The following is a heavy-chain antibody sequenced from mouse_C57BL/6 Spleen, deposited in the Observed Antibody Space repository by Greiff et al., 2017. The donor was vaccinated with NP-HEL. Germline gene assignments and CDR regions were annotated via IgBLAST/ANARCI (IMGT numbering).Heavy chain of an antibody. CDR1: GFTFSDYG. J-gene: IGHJ2*01. V-gene: IGHV5-17*01. CDR2: ISSGSSTI. Sequence: EVKVVESGGGLVKPGGSLKLSCAASGFTFSDYGMHWVRQAPEKGLEWVAYISSGSSTIYYTDTVQGRFTISRDNAKNTLFLQLTSLRSEDTAMYYCARQVHLGYFDYWGQGTTLTVSS. CDR3: ARQVHLGYFDY.